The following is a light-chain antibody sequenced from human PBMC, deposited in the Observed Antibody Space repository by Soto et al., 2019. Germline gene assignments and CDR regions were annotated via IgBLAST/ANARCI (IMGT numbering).Light chain of an antibody. J-gene: IGLJ3*02. CDR3: QSYDSSLSGSRV. CDR1: SSNSGAGYD. V-gene: IGLV1-40*01. CDR2: GNS. Sequence: QSVLTQPPSVSGAPGQRVTISSPGSSSNSGAGYDVHWYQQLPGTAPKLLIYGNSNRPSGVPDRFSGSKSGTSASLAITGLQAEDEADYYCQSYDSSLSGSRVFGGGTKLTVL.